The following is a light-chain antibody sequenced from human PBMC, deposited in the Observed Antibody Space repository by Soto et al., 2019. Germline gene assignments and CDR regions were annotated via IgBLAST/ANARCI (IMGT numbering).Light chain of an antibody. CDR1: QTINRSF. J-gene: IGKJ1*01. V-gene: IGKV3-20*01. CDR2: GAS. CDR3: QQYGNVPRT. Sequence: EIVLTQSPGTLSLSPGERATLSCRASQTINRSFLAWYQHKPGQAPRLLIYGASSRATGIPDRSSGSGSGTDFILSISRLEPEDFAVYYCQQYGNVPRTFGQGTKVDIK.